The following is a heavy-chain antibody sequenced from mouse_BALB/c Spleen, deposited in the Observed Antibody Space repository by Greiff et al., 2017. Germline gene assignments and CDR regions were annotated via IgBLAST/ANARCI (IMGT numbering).Heavy chain of an antibody. CDR1: GFTFSSYY. CDR2: INSNGGST. CDR3: ARQNNGSSYFSV. J-gene: IGHJ1*01. D-gene: IGHD1-1*01. V-gene: IGHV5-6-2*01. Sequence: DVHLVESGGGLVKLGGSLKLSCAASGFTFSSYYMSWVRQTPEKRLELVAAINSNGGSTYYPATVKGRFTISRDNAKNTLYLQMSSLKSEDTALYYGARQNNGSSYFSVWGAGTTVTVSS.